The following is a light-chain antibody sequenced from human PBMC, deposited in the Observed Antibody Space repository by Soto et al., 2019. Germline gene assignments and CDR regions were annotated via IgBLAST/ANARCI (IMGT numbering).Light chain of an antibody. CDR3: QQLNSYPHT. J-gene: IGKJ2*01. Sequence: TPLTQSPSSLSASVGDRVTITCRASQGVSSYLAWYQQKPGKAPALLIYSSSTLQSGVPSRFSGSRSGRDFTLTISGLQPDDSATYYCQQLNSYPHTFGQGTKLEIK. V-gene: IGKV1-9*01. CDR2: SSS. CDR1: QGVSSY.